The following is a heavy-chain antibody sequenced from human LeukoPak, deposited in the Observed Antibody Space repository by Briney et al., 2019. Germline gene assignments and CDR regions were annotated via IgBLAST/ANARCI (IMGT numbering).Heavy chain of an antibody. CDR2: IYYSGST. CDR3: ARAPRAAAGLDY. Sequence: SETLSLTCTVSGGSISSYYWSWIRQPPGKGLEWIGYIYYSGSTNYNPSLKSRVTISVDTSKNQFSLKLSSVTAADTAVYYCARAPRAAAGLDYWGQGNPGHRLL. J-gene: IGHJ4*02. D-gene: IGHD6-13*01. V-gene: IGHV4-59*01. CDR1: GGSISSYY.